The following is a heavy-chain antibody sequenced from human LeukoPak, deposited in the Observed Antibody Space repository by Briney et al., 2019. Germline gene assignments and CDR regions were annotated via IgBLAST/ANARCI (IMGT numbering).Heavy chain of an antibody. CDR3: ARRRAWVPPLFDY. Sequence: SETLSLTCAVYGGSFSGYYWSWIRRPPGKGLEWIGEINHSGSTNYNPSLKSRVTISVDTSKNQFSLKLSSVTAADTAVYYCARRRAWVPPLFDYWGQGTLVTVSS. D-gene: IGHD3-16*01. CDR2: INHSGST. V-gene: IGHV4-34*01. J-gene: IGHJ4*02. CDR1: GGSFSGYY.